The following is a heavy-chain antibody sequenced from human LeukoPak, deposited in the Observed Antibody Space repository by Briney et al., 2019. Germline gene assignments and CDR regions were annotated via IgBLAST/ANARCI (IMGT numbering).Heavy chain of an antibody. CDR3: AANLGYCSGGSCFSWFDP. Sequence: SQTLSLTCAISGDSVSSHSAAWNWIRQSPSRGLEWLGRTYYRSKWYNDYAVSVKSRITINPDTSKNQFSLQLNSVTPDDTAVYFCAANLGYCSGGSCFSWFDPWGQGTLVTVSS. CDR1: GDSVSSHSAA. V-gene: IGHV6-1*01. D-gene: IGHD2-15*01. J-gene: IGHJ5*02. CDR2: TYYRSKWYN.